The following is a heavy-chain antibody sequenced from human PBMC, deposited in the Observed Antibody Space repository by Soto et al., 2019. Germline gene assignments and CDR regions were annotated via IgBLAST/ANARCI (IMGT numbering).Heavy chain of an antibody. CDR2: IYDSGSA. D-gene: IGHD1-26*01. J-gene: IGHJ6*03. Sequence: QVQLQESGPGLVKPSQTLSLTCIVSGDSISRGGYFWTWIRQHPGKGLEWIGYIYDSGSAFYNPSLKSRVTMSVDTSKNQFSQNLRSVTAADTAVFYCARGILRPNHYMDVWGKGTAVAVSS. V-gene: IGHV4-31*03. CDR1: GDSISRGGYF. CDR3: ARGILRPNHYMDV.